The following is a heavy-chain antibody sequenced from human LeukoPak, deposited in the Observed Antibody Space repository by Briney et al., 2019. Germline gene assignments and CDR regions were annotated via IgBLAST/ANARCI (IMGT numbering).Heavy chain of an antibody. Sequence: PGGSLRLSCAASGFTFSRSPMHWVRQAPGKGLEWVAILSHDESNRYYADSVRGRFNISRDDSKNTLYLQINGLTAEDTAMYYCARGGSDGYNYRAFDIWGQGTMVTVSS. CDR1: GFTFSRSP. D-gene: IGHD5-24*01. CDR2: LSHDESNR. CDR3: ARGGSDGYNYRAFDI. V-gene: IGHV3-30*04. J-gene: IGHJ3*02.